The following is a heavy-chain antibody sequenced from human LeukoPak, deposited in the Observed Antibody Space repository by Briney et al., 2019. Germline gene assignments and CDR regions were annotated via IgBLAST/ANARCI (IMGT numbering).Heavy chain of an antibody. Sequence: GESLKISCQGSGYSFTSHWIGWVRQMPGKGLKWMGIIYPGDSDSRYSPSFQGQVTISADKSISTAYLQWSSLKASDTAMYYCARRRDLYSGSYYPFDYWGQGTLVTVSS. J-gene: IGHJ4*02. CDR3: ARRRDLYSGSYYPFDY. CDR2: IYPGDSDS. CDR1: GYSFTSHW. D-gene: IGHD1-26*01. V-gene: IGHV5-51*01.